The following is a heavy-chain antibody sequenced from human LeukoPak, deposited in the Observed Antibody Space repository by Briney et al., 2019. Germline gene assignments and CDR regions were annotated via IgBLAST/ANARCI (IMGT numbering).Heavy chain of an antibody. D-gene: IGHD6-19*01. CDR3: ARDYWEQWLGYYYYMDV. V-gene: IGHV3-53*01. J-gene: IGHJ6*03. CDR1: GFTVSSNY. Sequence: GGSLRLSCAASGFTVSSNYMSWVRQAPGKGLEWVSVIYSGGSTYYADSVKGRFTISRDNSKNTLYLQMNSLRAEDTAVYYCARDYWEQWLGYYYYMDVWGKGTTVTVSS. CDR2: IYSGGST.